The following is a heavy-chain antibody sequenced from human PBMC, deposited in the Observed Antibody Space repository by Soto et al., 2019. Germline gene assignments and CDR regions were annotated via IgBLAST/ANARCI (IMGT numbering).Heavy chain of an antibody. V-gene: IGHV3-13*01. Sequence: EVQLVESGGGLVQPGGSLRLSCAASGFTLSSYDIHWVRQATGEGLAWVSGIGSGGDTHYADSVKGRFIISREDGKNSLHLQRNNLRAGDTAVYYCTRKTPPAGMEVWGQGATVTVSS. D-gene: IGHD6-19*01. CDR2: IGSGGDT. J-gene: IGHJ6*02. CDR3: TRKTPPAGMEV. CDR1: GFTLSSYD.